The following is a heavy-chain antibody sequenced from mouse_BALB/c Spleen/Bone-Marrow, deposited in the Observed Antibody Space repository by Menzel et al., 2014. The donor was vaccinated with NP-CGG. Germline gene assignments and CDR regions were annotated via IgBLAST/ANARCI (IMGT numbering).Heavy chain of an antibody. CDR1: GFTSSNYG. Sequence: EVQGVESGGGLVQPGGSLKLSCAASGFTSSNYGMSWVRQTPDKRLELVATINSNGGSTYYPDSVKGRFTISRDNAKNTLYLQMSSLKSEHTAMYYCARENYRYFYAMDYWGQGTSVTVSS. D-gene: IGHD2-14*01. V-gene: IGHV5-6-3*01. CDR2: INSNGGST. CDR3: ARENYRYFYAMDY. J-gene: IGHJ4*01.